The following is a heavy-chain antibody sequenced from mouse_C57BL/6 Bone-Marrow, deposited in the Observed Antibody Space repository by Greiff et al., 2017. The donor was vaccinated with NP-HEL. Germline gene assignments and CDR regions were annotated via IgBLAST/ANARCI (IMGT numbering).Heavy chain of an antibody. V-gene: IGHV1-55*01. D-gene: IGHD2-14*01. J-gene: IGHJ3*01. CDR2: IYPGSGST. CDR3: ARHYRGFAY. CDR1: GYTFTSYW. Sequence: QVQLQQPGAELVKPGASVKMSCKASGYTFTSYWITWVKQRPGQGLEWIGDIYPGSGSTNYNEKFKSKATLTVETSSSTAYMQLSSLTSEDSAVYYCARHYRGFAYWGQGTLVTVSA.